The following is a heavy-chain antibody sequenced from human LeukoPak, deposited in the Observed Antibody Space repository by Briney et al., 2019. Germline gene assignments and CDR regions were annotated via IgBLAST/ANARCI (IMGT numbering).Heavy chain of an antibody. Sequence: GGSLRLSCAASGFTFSSYAMHWVRQAPGKGLEWVAVISYDGSNKYYADSVKGRFTISRDNSKNTLYLQMNSLRAEDTAVYYCASRRLGSSSILGSASFDYWGQGTLVTVSS. D-gene: IGHD6-13*01. J-gene: IGHJ4*02. CDR2: ISYDGSNK. CDR1: GFTFSSYA. CDR3: ASRRLGSSSILGSASFDY. V-gene: IGHV3-30-3*01.